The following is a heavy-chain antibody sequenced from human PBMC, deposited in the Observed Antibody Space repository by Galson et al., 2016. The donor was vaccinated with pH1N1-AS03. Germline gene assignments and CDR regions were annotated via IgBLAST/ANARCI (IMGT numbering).Heavy chain of an antibody. CDR3: ATDRSPSYSGIYYDAFDF. J-gene: IGHJ3*01. Sequence: SLRLSCAASGFTFSSYWMTWVRQAPGKGLEWVANINKDGTKIHYVDSVESRFTISRDNAKKALYLQMNDLRVEDTAVYFCATDRSPSYSGIYYDAFDFWGQGTMATVTS. D-gene: IGHD1-26*01. CDR2: INKDGTKI. CDR1: GFTFSSYW. V-gene: IGHV3-7*03.